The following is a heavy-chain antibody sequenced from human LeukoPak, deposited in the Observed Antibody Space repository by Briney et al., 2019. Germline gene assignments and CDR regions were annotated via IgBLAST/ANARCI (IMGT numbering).Heavy chain of an antibody. CDR3: ARPTTYSYWYFDL. J-gene: IGHJ2*01. CDR2: INWNGGST. V-gene: IGHV3-20*04. Sequence: GGSLRRSCAASGFTFDDYGMSWVRQAPGKGLEWVSGINWNGGSTGYADSVKGRFTISRDNAKNSLYLQMNSLRAEDTALYYCARPTTYSYWYFDLWGRGTLVTVSS. D-gene: IGHD2-15*01. CDR1: GFTFDDYG.